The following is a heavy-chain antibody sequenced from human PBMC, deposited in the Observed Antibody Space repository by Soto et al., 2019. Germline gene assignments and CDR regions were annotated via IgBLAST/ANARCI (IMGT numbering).Heavy chain of an antibody. CDR3: ARSISIAAAVNLGD. Sequence: QVQLVQSGAEVKKPGSSVKVSCKASGGTFSSYAISWVRQAPGQGLEWMGGIIPIFGTANYAQKFQGRVTITADESTSKAYMERSSLRSEDTAVYYCARSISIAAAVNLGDWGQGTRVTVSS. V-gene: IGHV1-69*12. J-gene: IGHJ4*02. CDR1: GGTFSSYA. CDR2: IIPIFGTA. D-gene: IGHD6-13*01.